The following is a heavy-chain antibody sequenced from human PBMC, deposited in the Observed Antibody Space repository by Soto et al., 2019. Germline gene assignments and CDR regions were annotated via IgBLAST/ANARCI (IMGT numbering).Heavy chain of an antibody. J-gene: IGHJ4*02. V-gene: IGHV1-69*13. CDR1: GGTFSSYA. CDR2: IIPIFGTA. CDR3: ARGTESINVVVPAALDQYYFAY. D-gene: IGHD2-2*01. Sequence: ASVKVSCKASGGTFSSYAISWVGQAPGQGLAWMGGIIPIFGTANYPQKFQGRVTITADESTSTAYMELSNLRSEDTDVYYCARGTESINVVVPAALDQYYFAYWGKGTLVT.